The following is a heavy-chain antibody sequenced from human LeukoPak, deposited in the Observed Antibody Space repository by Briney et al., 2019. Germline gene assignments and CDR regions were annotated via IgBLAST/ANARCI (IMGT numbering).Heavy chain of an antibody. J-gene: IGHJ6*03. CDR1: GGSISSSSYY. V-gene: IGHV4-39*01. Sequence: SETLSLTCTVSGGSISSSSYYWGCIRQPPRKGLEWIGSIYYSGSTYYNPSLKSRVTISVDTSKNHFSLKLSSVTAADTAVYYCARHNAGYNPHRYMDVWGKGTTVTVSS. CDR3: ARHNAGYNPHRYMDV. D-gene: IGHD5-24*01. CDR2: IYYSGST.